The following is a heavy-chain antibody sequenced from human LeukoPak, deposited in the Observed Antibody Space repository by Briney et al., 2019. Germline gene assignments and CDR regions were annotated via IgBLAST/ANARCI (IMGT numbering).Heavy chain of an antibody. J-gene: IGHJ4*02. D-gene: IGHD2/OR15-2a*01. CDR2: ISGSGGST. V-gene: IGHV3-23*01. CDR1: GFTFSSYA. Sequence: GGSLRLSCAASGFTFSSYAMSWVRQAPGKGLEWVSAISGSGGSTYYADSVKGRFTISRDNSKNTLYLQTNSLRAEDTAVYYCADVLRRGPGYWGQGTLVTVSS. CDR3: ADVLRRGPGY.